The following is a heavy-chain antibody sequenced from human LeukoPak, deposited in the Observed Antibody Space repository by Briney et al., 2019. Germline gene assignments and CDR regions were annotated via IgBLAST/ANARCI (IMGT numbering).Heavy chain of an antibody. CDR3: ARDQRYYDSSGHLDY. V-gene: IGHV1-46*01. D-gene: IGHD3-22*01. CDR1: GYTFTGYY. J-gene: IGHJ4*02. CDR2: INPSGGRT. Sequence: ASEKVSCKASGYTFTGYYMHWVRQAPGQGLEWMGIINPSGGRTSYAQKFQGRVTMTRDTSTSTVYMELSSLRSEDTAVYYCARDQRYYDSSGHLDYWGQGTLVTVSS.